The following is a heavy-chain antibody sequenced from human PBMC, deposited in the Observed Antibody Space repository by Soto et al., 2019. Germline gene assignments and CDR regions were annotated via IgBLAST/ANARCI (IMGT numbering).Heavy chain of an antibody. CDR1: GYSFISSW. J-gene: IGHJ4*02. CDR3: ASMMAASGTAFAY. Sequence: GESLKISWQASGYSFISSWIGWVRQMPGKGLEWMVMMYPGDSDTSYSPSFEGQVAISADKSTSTAYLQWSSLKASDTATYYCASMMAASGTAFAYWGQGALVPVSP. V-gene: IGHV5-51*01. CDR2: MYPGDSDT. D-gene: IGHD6-13*01.